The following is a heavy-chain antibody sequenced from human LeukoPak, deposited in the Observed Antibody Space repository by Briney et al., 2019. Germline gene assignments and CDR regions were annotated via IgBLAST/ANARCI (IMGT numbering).Heavy chain of an antibody. D-gene: IGHD3-3*01. CDR1: GGSISSSSYY. J-gene: IGHJ5*02. CDR2: IDYSGGT. Sequence: PSETLSLTCTVSGGSISSSSYYWGWIRQPPGRGLEWIGSIDYSGGTYFSPSLRSRVTLSVDTSKNQFSLNLISVTAADTVVYYCARGPSITIFGVVMYTWFDPWGQGTPVSVPS. V-gene: IGHV4-39*07. CDR3: ARGPSITIFGVVMYTWFDP.